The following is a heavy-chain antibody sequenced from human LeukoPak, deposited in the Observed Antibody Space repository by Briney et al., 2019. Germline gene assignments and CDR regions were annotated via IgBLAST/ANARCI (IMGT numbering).Heavy chain of an antibody. J-gene: IGHJ3*02. V-gene: IGHV3-33*01. CDR3: ARDRLRFLEGVVYEVDI. CDR2: IWYDGSNK. D-gene: IGHD3-3*01. Sequence: GGSLRLSCAASGFTFSSYGMHWVRQAPGKGLEWVAVIWYDGSNKYYADSVKGRFTISRDNSKNTLYLQMNSLRAEDTAVYYCARDRLRFLEGVVYEVDIWGQGTMVTVSS. CDR1: GFTFSSYG.